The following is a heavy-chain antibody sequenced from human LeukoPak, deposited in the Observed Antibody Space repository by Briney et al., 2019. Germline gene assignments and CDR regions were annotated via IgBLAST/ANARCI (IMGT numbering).Heavy chain of an antibody. J-gene: IGHJ4*02. CDR2: IKQYGSEK. D-gene: IGHD3-3*02. CDR1: GFTFSSYA. V-gene: IGHV3-7*01. Sequence: PGGSLRLSCAASGFTFSSYAMSWVRQAPGKGLEWVANIKQYGSEKYYVDSVKGRFTISRDNAKNSLYLQMNSLRAEDTAVYYCAKLAGSANDYWGQGTLVTVSS. CDR3: AKLAGSANDY.